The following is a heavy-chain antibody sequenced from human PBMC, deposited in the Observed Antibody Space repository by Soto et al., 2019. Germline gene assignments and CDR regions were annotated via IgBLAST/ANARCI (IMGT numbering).Heavy chain of an antibody. CDR1: GYTFTSYA. J-gene: IGHJ4*02. V-gene: IGHV1-18*01. Sequence: QVQLVQSGAEVKKPGASVKVSCKASGYTFTSYAFSWVRQAPGQGLEWMGWISPYNGNTNYAQKFQGRVTMTIDTSTRTAYLELRSLRSDDTAVYYCARDRRLYCSGGSCYSTVDYWGQGTLVTVSS. D-gene: IGHD2-15*01. CDR3: ARDRRLYCSGGSCYSTVDY. CDR2: ISPYNGNT.